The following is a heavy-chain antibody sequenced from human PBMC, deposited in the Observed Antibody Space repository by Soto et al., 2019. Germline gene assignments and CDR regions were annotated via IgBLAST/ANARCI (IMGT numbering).Heavy chain of an antibody. Sequence: QVQLVQSGAEVKKPGASVKVSCEASGYTFTDFFIHWVRQAPGQGLEWMGWINPNSGVTNYAQNFQGRVTMTRDTSISTAYLGVNRLRSDDTAVYYCAAVVGGGGHYYYYGMDVWGQGTTVIVSS. D-gene: IGHD1-26*01. J-gene: IGHJ6*02. CDR3: AAVVGGGGHYYYYGMDV. V-gene: IGHV1-2*02. CDR1: GYTFTDFF. CDR2: INPNSGVT.